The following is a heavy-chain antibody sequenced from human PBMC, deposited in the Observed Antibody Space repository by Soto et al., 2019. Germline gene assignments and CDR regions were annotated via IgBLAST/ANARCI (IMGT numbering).Heavy chain of an antibody. CDR2: INPSAGST. V-gene: IGHV1-46*01. J-gene: IGHJ4*02. Sequence: QVQLLQSGAEVKKPGASVRISCMASGFTFTNSYMHWVRQAPGQGLEWVGLINPSAGSTRNAQQFQGRVTMTRDRSTSTVDLELSSLTSGDTAVYYCARGEFSWNDPGFDYWGQGTLVSVSS. CDR3: ARGEFSWNDPGFDY. CDR1: GFTFTNSY. D-gene: IGHD1-1*01.